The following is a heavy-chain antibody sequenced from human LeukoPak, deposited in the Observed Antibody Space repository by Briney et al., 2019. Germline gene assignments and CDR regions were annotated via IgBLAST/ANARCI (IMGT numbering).Heavy chain of an antibody. J-gene: IGHJ4*02. CDR1: VGSISSYF. Sequence: SETLSLTCTVSVGSISSYFWSWIRQPPGKGLEWIGHIYYSGGTNYNPSLKSRVAISLDTSKNHFSLKLSSVTAADTAVYYCARGDYFDYWGQGTLVTVSS. CDR3: ARGDYFDY. V-gene: IGHV4-59*08. CDR2: IYYSGGT. D-gene: IGHD3-16*01.